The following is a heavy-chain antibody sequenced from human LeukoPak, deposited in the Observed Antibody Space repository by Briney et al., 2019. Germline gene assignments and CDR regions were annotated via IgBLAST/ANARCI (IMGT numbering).Heavy chain of an antibody. CDR1: GGSISSGGYY. Sequence: SETLSLTCTVSGGSISSGGYYWSWIRQPPGKGLEWIGYIYHSGSTYYNPSLKSRVTISVDRSKNQFSLKLSSVTAADTAVYYCATSPIKYSSSCLEDWGQGTLVTVSS. CDR2: IYHSGST. V-gene: IGHV4-30-2*01. D-gene: IGHD6-13*01. J-gene: IGHJ4*02. CDR3: ATSPIKYSSSCLED.